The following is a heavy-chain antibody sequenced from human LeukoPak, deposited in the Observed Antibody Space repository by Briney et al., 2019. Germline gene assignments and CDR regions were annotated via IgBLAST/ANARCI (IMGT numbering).Heavy chain of an antibody. Sequence: GGSLRLSCAASGFTFSSYWMSWVRQAPGKGLEWVANIKQDGSEKYYVDSVKGRFTISRDNAKNSLYLQMNGLRAEDTAVYYCARDPSSDYFDYWGQGTLVTVSS. J-gene: IGHJ4*02. CDR3: ARDPSSDYFDY. V-gene: IGHV3-7*01. CDR1: GFTFSSYW. CDR2: IKQDGSEK.